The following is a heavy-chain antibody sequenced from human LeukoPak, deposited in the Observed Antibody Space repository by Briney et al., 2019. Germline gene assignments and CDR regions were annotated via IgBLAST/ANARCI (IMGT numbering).Heavy chain of an antibody. Sequence: GGSLRLSCAASGFTFSSYGMHWVRQAPGKGLEWVAVIWYDGSNKYYADSVKGRFTISRDNSKNTLYLQMNSLRAEDTAVYYCAREGNRYCSGGSCYYPFDYWAREPWSPSPQ. CDR3: AREGNRYCSGGSCYYPFDY. CDR1: GFTFSSYG. V-gene: IGHV3-33*08. J-gene: IGHJ4*02. D-gene: IGHD2-15*01. CDR2: IWYDGSNK.